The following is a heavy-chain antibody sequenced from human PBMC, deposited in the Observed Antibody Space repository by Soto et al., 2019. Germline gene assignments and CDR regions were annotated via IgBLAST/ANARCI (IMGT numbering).Heavy chain of an antibody. CDR2: INHSGST. V-gene: IGHV4-34*01. CDR1: GGSFSGYY. Sequence: PSETLSLTCAVYGGSFSGYYWTWIRQPPGTGLEWIGEINHSGSTNYNPSLKSRVTISVDTSKNQFSLKLTSVTAADTAVYYCARGANSGSYSYGYFDYWGQGTLVTVSS. CDR3: ARGANSGSYSYGYFDY. D-gene: IGHD1-26*01. J-gene: IGHJ4*02.